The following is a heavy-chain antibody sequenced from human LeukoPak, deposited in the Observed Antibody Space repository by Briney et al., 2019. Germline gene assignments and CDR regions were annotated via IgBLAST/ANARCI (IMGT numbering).Heavy chain of an antibody. Sequence: ASVTVSCKASGYTFTSYYMHWVRQAPGQGLEWMGIINPSGGSTSYAQKFQGRVTMTRDMSTSTVYMELSSLRSEDTAVYYCARAVGTTTTRLGYWGQGTLVTVSS. CDR1: GYTFTSYY. V-gene: IGHV1-46*01. D-gene: IGHD1-26*01. J-gene: IGHJ4*02. CDR3: ARAVGTTTTRLGY. CDR2: INPSGGST.